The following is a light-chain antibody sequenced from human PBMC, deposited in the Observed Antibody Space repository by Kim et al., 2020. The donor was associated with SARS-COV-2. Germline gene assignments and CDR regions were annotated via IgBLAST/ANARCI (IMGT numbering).Light chain of an antibody. Sequence: GQSITISCTGTSSDVCAYNDVSGYQHHPGKAPKLMIFDVNNRPSGLSNRFSGSKSGNTASLTISGLQAEDEADYYCSSYATTRSYVFGTGTKVTVL. V-gene: IGLV2-14*03. CDR3: SSYATTRSYV. J-gene: IGLJ1*01. CDR2: DVN. CDR1: SSDVCAYND.